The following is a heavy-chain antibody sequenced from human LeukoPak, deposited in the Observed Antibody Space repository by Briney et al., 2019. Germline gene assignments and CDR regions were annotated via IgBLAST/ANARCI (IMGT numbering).Heavy chain of an antibody. V-gene: IGHV3-23*01. Sequence: PGGSLRLSCAASGFAFSNYAMSWVRQAPGKGLEWVSSLSGGGDSRYYADSVMARFTISRDNSKNTLYLQMNSLRAEDTAVYYCAKAVRSMVTGGGYFDSWGQGTLVTVSS. J-gene: IGHJ4*02. D-gene: IGHD3-10*01. CDR2: LSGGGDSR. CDR3: AKAVRSMVTGGGYFDS. CDR1: GFAFSNYA.